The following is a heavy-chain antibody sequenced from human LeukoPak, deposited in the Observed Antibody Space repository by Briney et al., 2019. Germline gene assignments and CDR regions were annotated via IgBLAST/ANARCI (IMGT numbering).Heavy chain of an antibody. V-gene: IGHV4-34*01. J-gene: IGHJ5*02. Sequence: SETLSPTCAVYGGSFSGYYWSWIRQPPGKGLEWIGEINHSGSTNYNPSLKSRVTISVDTSKNRFSLKLSSVTAADTAVYYCASESMNWFDPWGQGTLVTVSS. CDR2: INHSGST. CDR1: GGSFSGYY. CDR3: ASESMNWFDP. D-gene: IGHD2/OR15-2a*01.